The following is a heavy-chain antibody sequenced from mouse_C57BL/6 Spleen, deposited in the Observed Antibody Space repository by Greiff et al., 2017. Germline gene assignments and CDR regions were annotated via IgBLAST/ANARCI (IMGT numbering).Heavy chain of an antibody. Sequence: VKVVESGAELMKPGASVKLSCKATGYTFTGYWLEWVKQRPGHGLEWIGEILPGSGSTNYNEKFKGKATFTADTSSNTAYMQLSSLTTEDSAIYYCARIDGYYGFAYWGQGTLVTVAA. CDR3: ARIDGYYGFAY. CDR1: GYTFTGYW. D-gene: IGHD2-3*01. V-gene: IGHV1-9*01. CDR2: ILPGSGST. J-gene: IGHJ3*01.